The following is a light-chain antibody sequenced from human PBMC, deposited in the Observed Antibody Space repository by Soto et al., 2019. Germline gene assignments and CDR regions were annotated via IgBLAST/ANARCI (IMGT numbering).Light chain of an antibody. Sequence: DIQMTQSPSSLSASVGDRVTITCRASQSISSYLNWYQQKPGKAPKLLIYAASSLQSGVPSRFSGSGSGTDFTITISSLQPEDFATDYCQQSYSTPGTCGQGTKVEIK. CDR2: AAS. J-gene: IGKJ1*01. CDR1: QSISSY. V-gene: IGKV1-39*01. CDR3: QQSYSTPGT.